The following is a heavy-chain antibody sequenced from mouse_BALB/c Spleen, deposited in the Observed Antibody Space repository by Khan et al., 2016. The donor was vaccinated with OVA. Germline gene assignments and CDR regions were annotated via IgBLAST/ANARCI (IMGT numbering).Heavy chain of an antibody. CDR1: GFSLTSYG. J-gene: IGHJ2*01. Sequence: QIQLVQSGPGLVAPSQSLSITCTVSGFSLTSYGVHWVRQPPGKGLEWLGIIWAGGSTNYNSALMSRLSISKDNSKSQVFVKMISLQTDDTAMYYCARDHGNTYEYFDYWGQGTTRTVSS. CDR2: IWAGGST. CDR3: ARDHGNTYEYFDY. D-gene: IGHD1-1*01. V-gene: IGHV2-9*02.